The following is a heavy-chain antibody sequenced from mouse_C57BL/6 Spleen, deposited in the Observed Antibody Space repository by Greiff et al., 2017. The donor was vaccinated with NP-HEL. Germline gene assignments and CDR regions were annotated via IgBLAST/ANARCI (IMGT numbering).Heavy chain of an antibody. CDR3: ARALVVDY. D-gene: IGHD1-1*01. CDR1: GFTFSSYA. CDR2: ISDGGSYT. J-gene: IGHJ2*01. V-gene: IGHV5-4*01. Sequence: EVQLVESGGGLVKPGGSLKLSCAASGFTFSSYAMSWVRQTPEKRLEWVATISDGGSYTYYPDNVKGRFTISRDNAKNNLYLQMSHLKSEDTAMYYCARALVVDYWGQGTTLTVSS.